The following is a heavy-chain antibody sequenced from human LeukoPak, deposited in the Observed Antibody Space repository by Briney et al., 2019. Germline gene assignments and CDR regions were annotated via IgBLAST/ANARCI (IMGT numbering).Heavy chain of an antibody. CDR3: ARNLGYNWFGP. V-gene: IGHV4-4*07. CDR2: IHTGGST. Sequence: SETLSLTCTVSGGSITTHYWSWLRHPAGKGREWIGRIHTGGSTNYNPSLEGRATMSLDTSKNQFSLNLSSVTAADTAVYYCARNLGYNWFGPWGQGTLVTVSS. CDR1: GGSITTHY. J-gene: IGHJ5*02. D-gene: IGHD1-26*01.